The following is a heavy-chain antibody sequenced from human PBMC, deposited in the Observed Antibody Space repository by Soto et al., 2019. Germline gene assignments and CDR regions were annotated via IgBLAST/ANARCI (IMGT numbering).Heavy chain of an antibody. J-gene: IGHJ5*02. CDR1: GYTFTSYG. CDR3: AREYVTMVRGVTSNWFDP. Sequence: QVPLVQSGAEVKKPGASVKVSCKASGYTFTSYGISWVRQAPGQGLEWMGWISAYNGNTNYAQKLQGRVTMTTDTATSTAYMELRSLRSDDTAVYYCAREYVTMVRGVTSNWFDPWGQGTLVTVSS. D-gene: IGHD3-10*01. CDR2: ISAYNGNT. V-gene: IGHV1-18*01.